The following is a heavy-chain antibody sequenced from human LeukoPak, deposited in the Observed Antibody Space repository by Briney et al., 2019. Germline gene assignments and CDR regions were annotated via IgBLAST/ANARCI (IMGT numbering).Heavy chain of an antibody. CDR2: IYYTGSA. J-gene: IGHJ4*02. CDR3: TSCISTGYHYFDY. CDR1: CGSINCGGYY. Sequence: SQTLSLTYTFWCGSINCGGYYGSWIRQHPGKGLEWIGYIYYTGSAYYNPSFKSRVTISVDTSKNQFSLKLSSVTAADTAVYYCTSCISTGYHYFDYWGQGTLVTVSS. V-gene: IGHV4-31*03. D-gene: IGHD3-22*01.